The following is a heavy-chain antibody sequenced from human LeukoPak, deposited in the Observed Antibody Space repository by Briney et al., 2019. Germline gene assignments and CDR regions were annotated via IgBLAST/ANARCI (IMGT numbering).Heavy chain of an antibody. D-gene: IGHD2-21*01. CDR1: GFTFSSYG. V-gene: IGHV3-30*18. CDR3: AKDLWLTYYYYFGMDV. Sequence: GRSLRLSCAASGFTFSSYGMHWVRQAPGKGLEWVTVISDDGSYKHYADSVKGRFTVSRDNSKNTLYLQMNSLRAADTAVYYCAKDLWLTYYYYFGMDVWGQGTTVTVSS. J-gene: IGHJ6*02. CDR2: ISDDGSYK.